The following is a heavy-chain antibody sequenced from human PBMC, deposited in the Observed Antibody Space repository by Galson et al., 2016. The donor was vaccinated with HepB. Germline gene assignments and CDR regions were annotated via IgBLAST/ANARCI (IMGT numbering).Heavy chain of an antibody. D-gene: IGHD2-2*01. CDR1: GFTFNTYW. CDR2: IKPDGSEE. V-gene: IGHV3-7*01. Sequence: SLRLSCAASGFTFNTYWMSWVRQAPGKGLEWVANIKPDGSEEYYVDSVKGRFTISRDNAKNSLYLQMNSLRAEDTAVYYCATYCSGTTGYYSYFDYWGQGTLVTVSS. CDR3: ATYCSGTTGYYSYFDY. J-gene: IGHJ4*02.